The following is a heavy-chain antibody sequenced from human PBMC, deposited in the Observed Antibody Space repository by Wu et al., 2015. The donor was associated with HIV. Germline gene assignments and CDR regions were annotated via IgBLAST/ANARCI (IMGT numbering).Heavy chain of an antibody. CDR2: IIPHSGDT. D-gene: IGHD3-22*01. J-gene: IGHJ6*03. CDR1: GYIFTDYY. Sequence: QVQLLQSGAEVRKPGASVRVSCKTSGYIFTDYYIHWVRQAPGQGLQWMGWIIPHSGDTNSAQKFQGRVTLTRDTSISTAYMELSSLRSEDTAVYYCARDRSDIRLFGSEGEEAFYYYYMDVWARDHGHRLL. V-gene: IGHV1-2*02. CDR3: ARDRSDIRLFGSEGEEAFYYYYMDV.